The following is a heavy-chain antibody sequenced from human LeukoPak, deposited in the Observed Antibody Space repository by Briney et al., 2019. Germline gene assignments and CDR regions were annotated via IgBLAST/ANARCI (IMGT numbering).Heavy chain of an antibody. CDR3: ARGVYYYDSSALYWFDP. Sequence: PSETLSLTCTVSGASISSSSYYWGWIRQPPGKGLEWIGSIYYSGSTYYKPSLKSPVTMSVDTSKNQFSLKLSSVTAADTAVYYCARGVYYYDSSALYWFDPWGQGTLVTVSS. J-gene: IGHJ5*02. V-gene: IGHV4-39*07. CDR1: GASISSSSYY. CDR2: IYYSGST. D-gene: IGHD3-22*01.